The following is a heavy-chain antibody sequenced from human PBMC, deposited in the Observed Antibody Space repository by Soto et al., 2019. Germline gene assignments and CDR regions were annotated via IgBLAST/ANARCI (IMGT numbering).Heavy chain of an antibody. D-gene: IGHD3-22*01. J-gene: IGHJ4*02. Sequence: KPSETLSLTCAVSAYSISSGYYWGCIRQPPGKGLEWIGSIYHSGSTYYNPSLKSRVTISVDTPKNQFSLKLRSVTAADTAVYYCARMGFYYDSSGYDYWGQGTLVTVSS. CDR1: AYSISSGYY. CDR2: IYHSGST. V-gene: IGHV4-38-2*01. CDR3: ARMGFYYDSSGYDY.